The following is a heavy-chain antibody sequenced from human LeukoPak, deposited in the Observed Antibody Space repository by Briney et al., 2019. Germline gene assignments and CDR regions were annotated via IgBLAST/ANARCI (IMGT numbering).Heavy chain of an antibody. D-gene: IGHD3-22*01. CDR2: ISYDGSNK. CDR3: AKDPNYYDSSGYIDY. CDR1: GFTFSSYA. J-gene: IGHJ4*02. Sequence: PGGSLRLSCAASGFTFSSYAMHWVRQAPGKGLEWVAVISYDGSNKYYADSVKGRFTISRDNSKNTLYLQMNSLRAEDTAVYYCAKDPNYYDSSGYIDYWGQGTPVTVSS. V-gene: IGHV3-30-3*01.